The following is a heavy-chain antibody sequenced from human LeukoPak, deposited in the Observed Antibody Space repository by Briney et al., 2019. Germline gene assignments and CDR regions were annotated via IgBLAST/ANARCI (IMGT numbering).Heavy chain of an antibody. J-gene: IGHJ4*02. D-gene: IGHD3-22*01. Sequence: TGGSLRLSCAASGFTFSSYAMSWVRQAPGKGLEWVSTISGSGGSTYYADSVKGRFTISRDNSKNTLYLQMNSLRAEDTAVYYCAKERGRDSSGYDYWGQGTLVTVSS. CDR3: AKERGRDSSGYDY. CDR2: ISGSGGST. CDR1: GFTFSSYA. V-gene: IGHV3-23*01.